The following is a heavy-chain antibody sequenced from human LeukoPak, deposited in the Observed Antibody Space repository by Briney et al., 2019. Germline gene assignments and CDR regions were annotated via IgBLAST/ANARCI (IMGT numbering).Heavy chain of an antibody. D-gene: IGHD6-13*01. Sequence: GASVKVSCKASGGTFSSYAISWVRQAPGQGLEWMGRIIPILGIANYAQKFQGRVTITTDESTSTAYMELRSLRSDDTAVYYCARATRGSSWYRREYNWFDPWGQGTLVTVSS. V-gene: IGHV1-69*04. J-gene: IGHJ5*02. CDR1: GGTFSSYA. CDR3: ARATRGSSWYRREYNWFDP. CDR2: IIPILGIA.